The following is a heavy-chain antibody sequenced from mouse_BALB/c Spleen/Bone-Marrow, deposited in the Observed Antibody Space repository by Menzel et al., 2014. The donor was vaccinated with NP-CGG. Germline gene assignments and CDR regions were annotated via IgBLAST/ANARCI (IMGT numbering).Heavy chain of an antibody. J-gene: IGHJ3*01. CDR2: INPDSNTI. CDR3: ARLGYYGSFAY. Sequence: EVKLVESGGGLVQPGGSLKLSCAASGFDFSRYWMSWVRQAPGKGLEWIGEINPDSNTINYTPSLKDKFIISRDNAKNTLYLQMNKVRSEDTALYYCARLGYYGSFAYWGQGTLVTVSA. V-gene: IGHV4-1*02. D-gene: IGHD1-2*01. CDR1: GFDFSRYW.